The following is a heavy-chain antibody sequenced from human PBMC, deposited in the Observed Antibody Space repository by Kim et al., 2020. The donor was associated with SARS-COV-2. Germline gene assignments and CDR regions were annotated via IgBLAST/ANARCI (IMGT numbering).Heavy chain of an antibody. Sequence: GGSLRLSCAASGFAFSSYAMAWVRQPPGKGLEWVSYLSGSGGNTYYADSVKGRFTISRDNSKNTLFIHMNSLRPEDTATYYCAKDGAYFDILTGANYFD. J-gene: IGHJ4*01. D-gene: IGHD3-9*01. V-gene: IGHV3-23*01. CDR2: LSGSGGNT. CDR3: AKDGAYFDILTGANYFD. CDR1: GFAFSSYA.